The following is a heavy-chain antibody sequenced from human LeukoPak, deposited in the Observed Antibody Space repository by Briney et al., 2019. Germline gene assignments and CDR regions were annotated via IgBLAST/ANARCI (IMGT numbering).Heavy chain of an antibody. CDR1: GFTVSSNY. V-gene: IGHV3-53*01. Sequence: GGSLRLSCAASGFTVSSNYMSWVRQAPGKGLEWVSVIYSGGSTHYADSVKGRFTISRDNSKNTLYLQMNSLRAEDTAVYYCASGGFLEWLSYDYWGQGTLVTVSS. CDR3: ASGGFLEWLSYDY. CDR2: IYSGGST. D-gene: IGHD3-3*01. J-gene: IGHJ4*02.